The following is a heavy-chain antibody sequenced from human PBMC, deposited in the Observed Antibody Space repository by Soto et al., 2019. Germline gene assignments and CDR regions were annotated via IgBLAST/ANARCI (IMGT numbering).Heavy chain of an antibody. CDR3: ARGVRHGDYGDYYYYYMDV. V-gene: IGHV4-34*01. D-gene: IGHD4-17*01. CDR1: GGSFSGYY. Sequence: SETLSLTCAVYGGSFSGYYWSWIRQPPGKGLEWIGEINHSGSTNYNPSLKSRVTISVDTSKNQFSLKLSSVTAADTAVYYCARGVRHGDYGDYYYYYMDVWGKGTTVTVS. CDR2: INHSGST. J-gene: IGHJ6*03.